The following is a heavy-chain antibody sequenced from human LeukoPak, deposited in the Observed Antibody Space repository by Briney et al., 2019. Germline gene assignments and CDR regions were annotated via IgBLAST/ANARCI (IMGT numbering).Heavy chain of an antibody. V-gene: IGHV4-39*07. CDR3: ARSPGYSSSWYGIGPRVYYYYYMDV. CDR2: IYYSGST. Sequence: PSETLSLTCTVSGGSISSSSYYWGWIRQPPGKGLEWIGSIYYSGSTYYNPSLKSRVTISVDTSKNQFSLKLSSVTAADTAVYYCARSPGYSSSWYGIGPRVYYYYYMDVWGKGTTVTVSS. CDR1: GGSISSSSYY. J-gene: IGHJ6*03. D-gene: IGHD6-13*01.